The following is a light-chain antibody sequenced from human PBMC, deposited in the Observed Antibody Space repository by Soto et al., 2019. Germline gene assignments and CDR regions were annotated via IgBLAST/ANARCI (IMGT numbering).Light chain of an antibody. Sequence: DIQMTQSPSALSASVGDRVTITCRGSQGISSWLARYQQKPGKAPRLLIYKASSLASGVPSRFSGSGSGTEFTLTISSLQPEDVATYHCQQHTTFGQGTKVEI. CDR2: KAS. CDR1: QGISSW. CDR3: QQHTT. J-gene: IGKJ1*01. V-gene: IGKV1-5*03.